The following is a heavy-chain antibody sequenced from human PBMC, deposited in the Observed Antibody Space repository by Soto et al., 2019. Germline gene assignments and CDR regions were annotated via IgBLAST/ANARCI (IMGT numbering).Heavy chain of an antibody. V-gene: IGHV1-2*04. D-gene: IGHD3-22*01. J-gene: IGHJ3*02. CDR1: GYRFTDYH. CDR3: ARSSYYDGSGSLISHAFDI. Sequence: ASVKVSGKASGYRFTDYHIQWPRHAPGQGLEWLGRINPKSGGTSTAQKFQGWVTMTRDRSISTVYMELTSLRADDTAIYYCARSSYYDGSGSLISHAFDIWGQGTTVTVSS. CDR2: INPKSGGT.